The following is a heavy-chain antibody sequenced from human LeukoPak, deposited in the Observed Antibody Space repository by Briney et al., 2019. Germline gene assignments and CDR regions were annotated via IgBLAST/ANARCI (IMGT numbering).Heavy chain of an antibody. CDR2: INSDGSST. Sequence: GSLRLSCAASGFTFSSYWMHWVRQAPGKGLVWVSRINSDGSSTSYADSVKGRFTISRDNAKNTLYLQMNSLRAEDTAVYYCAREFDYYDSSGYYPHFDYWGQGTLVTVSS. V-gene: IGHV3-74*01. CDR3: AREFDYYDSSGYYPHFDY. CDR1: GFTFSSYW. D-gene: IGHD3-22*01. J-gene: IGHJ4*02.